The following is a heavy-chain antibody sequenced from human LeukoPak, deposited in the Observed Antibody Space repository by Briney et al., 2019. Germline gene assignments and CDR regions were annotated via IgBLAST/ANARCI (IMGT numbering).Heavy chain of an antibody. CDR2: IIPIFGTA. Sequence: ASVKVSCTASGGTFSSYAIGWVRQAPGQGLEWMGGIIPIFGTANYAQKFQGRVTITADESTSTAYMELSSLRSEDTAVYYCARVTSTETHDYWGRGTLVTVSS. CDR3: ARVTSTETHDY. D-gene: IGHD2-2*01. CDR1: GGTFSSYA. V-gene: IGHV1-69*01. J-gene: IGHJ4*02.